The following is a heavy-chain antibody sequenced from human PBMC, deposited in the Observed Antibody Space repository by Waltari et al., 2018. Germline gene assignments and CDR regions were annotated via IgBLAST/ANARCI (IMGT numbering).Heavy chain of an antibody. CDR1: GGSISLYY. CDR3: ARGTLYNNGWWDF. J-gene: IGHJ4*02. V-gene: IGHV4-59*01. Sequence: QVQLQESGPGLVKPSETLSLTCTVSGGSISLYYWSWIRQPPGKGLEWIGHVFYSGSTNYNPSLKRRVTISVDTSKNQFSLRLSSVTAADTAVYYCARGTLYNNGWWDFWGQGTLVPVSS. D-gene: IGHD6-19*01. CDR2: VFYSGST.